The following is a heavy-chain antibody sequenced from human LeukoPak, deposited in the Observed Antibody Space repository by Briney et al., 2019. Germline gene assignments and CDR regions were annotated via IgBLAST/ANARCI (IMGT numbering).Heavy chain of an antibody. CDR1: GFTFSRYW. Sequence: GGSLRLSCAVSGFTFSRYWMHWVRQVPGKGLVWVSRINTDGTSTNYADSVKGRFTISRDNAKNTLYLQMNSLRDEGTAVYYCVKDRTREGNRLFEHWGQGTLVNISS. D-gene: IGHD2-21*01. CDR2: INTDGTST. CDR3: VKDRTREGNRLFEH. J-gene: IGHJ4*02. V-gene: IGHV3-74*01.